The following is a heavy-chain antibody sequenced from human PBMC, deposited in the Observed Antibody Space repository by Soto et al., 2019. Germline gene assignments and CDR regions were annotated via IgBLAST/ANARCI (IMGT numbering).Heavy chain of an antibody. CDR3: ARRPMIGAVAENAFDI. CDR1: GGSISSSSYY. J-gene: IGHJ3*02. V-gene: IGHV4-39*01. CDR2: VDYSGTT. Sequence: QLVLQESGPGLVKSSETLSLTCSVSGGSISSSSYYWNWIRQSPGKGLEWIGSVDYSGTTCYNPFLEARVTIPVDTYNQFSLRLSSVTAADTAYYFCARRPMIGAVAENAFDIWGQGTRVTVSS. D-gene: IGHD6-19*01.